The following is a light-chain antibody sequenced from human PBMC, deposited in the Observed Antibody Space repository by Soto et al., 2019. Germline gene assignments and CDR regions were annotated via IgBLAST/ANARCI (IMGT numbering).Light chain of an antibody. V-gene: IGKV3-15*01. CDR3: QQYDNWPLT. CDR1: QSVSSN. CDR2: GAS. Sequence: ELELPQSPGNLSLSPGESATLSCRASQSVSSNLAWYQQKPGQAPRFLIYGASTRATGIPARFSGSGSGTEFTLTISSLQSEDVAVYYCQQYDNWPLTFGGGTKVDIK. J-gene: IGKJ4*01.